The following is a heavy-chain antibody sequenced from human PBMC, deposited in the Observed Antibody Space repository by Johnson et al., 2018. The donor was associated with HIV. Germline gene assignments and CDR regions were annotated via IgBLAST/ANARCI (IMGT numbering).Heavy chain of an antibody. V-gene: IGHV3-9*01. Sequence: VQLVESGGGLVQPGRSLRLSCAASGFTFDDYAMHWVRQAPGKGLEWVSGISWNSGSIGYADSVKGRFTISRDTAPNSLYLQMNSLRAEDTALYYCAKDDGTWGSYRYRGVGRAFDIWGQGTMVTVSS. CDR1: GFTFDDYA. CDR3: AKDDGTWGSYRYRGVGRAFDI. CDR2: ISWNSGSI. D-gene: IGHD3-16*02. J-gene: IGHJ3*02.